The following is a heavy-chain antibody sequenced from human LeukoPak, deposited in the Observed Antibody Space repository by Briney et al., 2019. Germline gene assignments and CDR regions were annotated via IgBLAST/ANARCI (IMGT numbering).Heavy chain of an antibody. CDR2: IYTSGST. D-gene: IGHD6-13*01. CDR3: ASYSSSWYTDY. CDR1: GGSISSGSYY. V-gene: IGHV4-61*02. J-gene: IGHJ4*02. Sequence: SETLSLTCTVSGGSISSGSYYWSWIRQPAGKGLEWIGRIYTSGSTNYNPSLKSRVTISLNTSKNQFSLKLSSVTAADTAVYYCASYSSSWYTDYWGQGTLVTVSS.